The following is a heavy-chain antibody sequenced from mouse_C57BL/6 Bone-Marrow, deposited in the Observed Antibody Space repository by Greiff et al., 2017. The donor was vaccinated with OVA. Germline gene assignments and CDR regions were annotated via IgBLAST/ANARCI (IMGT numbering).Heavy chain of an antibody. J-gene: IGHJ4*01. CDR1: GYAFSSSW. V-gene: IGHV1-82*01. Sequence: VQLQQSGPELVKPGASVKISCKASGYAFSSSWMNWVKQRPGKGLEWIGRIYPGDGDTNYNGKFKGKATLTADKSSSTAYMQLSSLTSEDSAVYFCAKRIFITTYAMDDWGKGTSVTVSS. CDR3: AKRIFITTYAMDD. D-gene: IGHD1-1*01. CDR2: IYPGDGDT.